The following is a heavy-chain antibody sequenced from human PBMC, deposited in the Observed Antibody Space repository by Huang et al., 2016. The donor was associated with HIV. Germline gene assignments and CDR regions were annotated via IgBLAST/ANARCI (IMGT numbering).Heavy chain of an antibody. CDR3: ARLNTARNYYYYGLDV. CDR2: LYPDYSDT. V-gene: IGHV5-51*01. D-gene: IGHD5-18*01. J-gene: IGHJ6*02. CDR1: GYSFAKYW. Sequence: EEQLVQSGAEVKKPGESLKISCEGSGYSFAKYWIGWVRQMPGKGQEVMWILYPDYSDTRYSPSFQGQVSISADKSISTAYLQWSSLKASDTAMYYCARLNTARNYYYYGLDVWGQGTSFIVSS.